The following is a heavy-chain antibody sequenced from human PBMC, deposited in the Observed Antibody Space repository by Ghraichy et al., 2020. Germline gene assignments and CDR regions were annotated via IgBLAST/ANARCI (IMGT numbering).Heavy chain of an antibody. CDR2: IRSKANSYAT. V-gene: IGHV3-73*01. CDR3: TRRSYSSSWYNAFDI. Sequence: GGSLRLSCAASGFTFSGSAMHWVRQASGKGLEWVGRIRSKANSYATAYAASVKGRFTISRDDSKNTAYLQMNSLKTEDTAVYYCTRRSYSSSWYNAFDIWGQGTMVTVSS. J-gene: IGHJ3*02. D-gene: IGHD6-13*01. CDR1: GFTFSGSA.